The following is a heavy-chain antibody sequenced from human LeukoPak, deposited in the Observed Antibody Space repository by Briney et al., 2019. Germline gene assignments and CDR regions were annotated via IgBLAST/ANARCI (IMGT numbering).Heavy chain of an antibody. V-gene: IGHV3-30-3*01. D-gene: IGHD5-12*01. CDR3: ARVGWLGLFYYYGMDV. J-gene: IGHJ6*02. Sequence: GRSLRLSCAASGFTFSSYAMHWVRQAPGKGLEWVAVISYDGSNKYYADSVKGRFTISRDNSKNTLYLQMNSLRAEDTAVYYCARVGWLGLFYYYGMDVWGQGTTVTVSS. CDR1: GFTFSSYA. CDR2: ISYDGSNK.